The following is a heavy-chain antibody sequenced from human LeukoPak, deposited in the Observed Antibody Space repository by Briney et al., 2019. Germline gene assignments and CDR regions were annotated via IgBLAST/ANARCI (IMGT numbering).Heavy chain of an antibody. CDR1: GFTFSNAW. CDR3: TPDPYYYDSSGYYYEEVGDY. J-gene: IGHJ4*02. Sequence: GGSLRLSCAASGFTFSNAWMSWVRQAPGKGLEWVGRIKSKTDGGTTDYAAPVKGRFTISRDDSKNTLYLQMNSLKTEDTAVYYCTPDPYYYDSSGYYYEEVGDYWGQGTLVTVSS. D-gene: IGHD3-22*01. CDR2: IKSKTDGGTT. V-gene: IGHV3-15*01.